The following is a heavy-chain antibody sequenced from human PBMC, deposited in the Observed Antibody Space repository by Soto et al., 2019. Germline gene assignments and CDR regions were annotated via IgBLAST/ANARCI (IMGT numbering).Heavy chain of an antibody. Sequence: PSETLSLTCTVSGGSISSGDYYWSWIRQTPGKGLEWIGYIYYSGSAYYNPSLKSRVTISVDTSKNQFSLKLSSVAAADTAVYYCARGPNYYDSSGYSLDAFDIWGQGTMVTVSS. CDR2: IYYSGSA. V-gene: IGHV4-30-4*01. CDR1: GGSISSGDYY. CDR3: ARGPNYYDSSGYSLDAFDI. D-gene: IGHD3-22*01. J-gene: IGHJ3*02.